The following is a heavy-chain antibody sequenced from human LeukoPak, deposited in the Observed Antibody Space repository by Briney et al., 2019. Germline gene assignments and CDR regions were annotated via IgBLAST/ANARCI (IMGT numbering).Heavy chain of an antibody. J-gene: IGHJ4*02. CDR1: GGTFSSYA. V-gene: IGHV1-69*13. CDR3: ASHMGYDSSGYTLLYDY. CDR2: IIPIFGTA. Sequence: SVTVSCTASGGTFSSYAISWVRQAPGQGLEWMGGIIPIFGTANYAQKFQGRVTITADESTSTAYMELSSLRSEDTAVYYCASHMGYDSSGYTLLYDYWGQGTLVTVSS. D-gene: IGHD3-22*01.